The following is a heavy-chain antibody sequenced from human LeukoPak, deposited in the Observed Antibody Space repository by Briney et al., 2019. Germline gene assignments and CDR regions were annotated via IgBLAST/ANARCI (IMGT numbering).Heavy chain of an antibody. CDR1: GLNFSSCR. V-gene: IGHV3-21*01. CDR3: ARDLGYCSSTSCYAGSIDY. D-gene: IGHD2-2*01. Sequence: GCALTLVSAALGLNFSSCRMDWVREAPGKGQEWVSSISSSSSYIYYADSVKGRFTISRDNAKNSLYLQMNSLRAEDTAVYYCARDLGYCSSTSCYAGSIDYWGQGTLVTVSS. J-gene: IGHJ4*02. CDR2: ISSSSSYI.